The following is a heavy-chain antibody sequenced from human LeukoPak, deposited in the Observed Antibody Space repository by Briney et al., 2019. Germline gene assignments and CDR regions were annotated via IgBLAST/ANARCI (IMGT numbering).Heavy chain of an antibody. D-gene: IGHD4-17*01. Sequence: SETLSLTCTVSGGSMSLYYWSWIRQAPGKGLEWIGYVSHSGSTYYNPSLKSRVTISVDTSKNQFSLKLSSVTAADTAVYYCARVYGDSKIFDYWGQGTLVTVSS. CDR2: VSHSGST. CDR1: GGSMSLYY. J-gene: IGHJ4*02. CDR3: ARVYGDSKIFDY. V-gene: IGHV4-59*12.